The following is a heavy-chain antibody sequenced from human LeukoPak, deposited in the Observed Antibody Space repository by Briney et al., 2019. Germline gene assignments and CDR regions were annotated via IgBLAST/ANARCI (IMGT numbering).Heavy chain of an antibody. CDR3: VKDRTYYDFWTGYYVLDY. V-gene: IGHV3-30*02. J-gene: IGHJ4*02. D-gene: IGHD3/OR15-3a*01. CDR1: GFTFSTYS. Sequence: GGSLRLSCTASGFTFSTYSMHWVRQAPGKGLEWVAFIRSDGSNTYYADSVTGRLTISRDNSKNTLYLQMNSLRAEDAAVYYCVKDRTYYDFWTGYYVLDYWAREPWSPSPQ. CDR2: IRSDGSNT.